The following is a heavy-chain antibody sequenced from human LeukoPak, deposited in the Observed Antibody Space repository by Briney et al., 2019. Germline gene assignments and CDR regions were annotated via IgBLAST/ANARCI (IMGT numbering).Heavy chain of an antibody. V-gene: IGHV1-2*02. CDR1: GYTFTGYY. J-gene: IGHJ3*01. Sequence: ASVKVSCKASGYTFTGYYMHWVRQAPGQGLEWMGWINPNSGGTNYAQKFQGRVTMTRDMSISTAYMGLSSLKSDDTAVYYCARRYCGGSTCYAGHDSFDLWGQGTMVTVSP. CDR3: ARRYCGGSTCYAGHDSFDL. CDR2: INPNSGGT. D-gene: IGHD2-2*01.